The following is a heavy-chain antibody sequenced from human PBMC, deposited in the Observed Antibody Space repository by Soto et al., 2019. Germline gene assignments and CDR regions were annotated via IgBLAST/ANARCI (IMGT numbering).Heavy chain of an antibody. V-gene: IGHV4-39*07. Sequence: SETLSLTCTVSGGSISSSSYYWGWIRQPPGKGLEWIGEINHSGSTNYNPSLKSRVTISVDTSKNQFSLKLSSVTAADTAVYYCARRLPSYYYYGMDVWGQGTTVTVSS. CDR3: ARRLPSYYYYGMDV. CDR1: GGSISSSSYY. J-gene: IGHJ6*02. CDR2: INHSGST.